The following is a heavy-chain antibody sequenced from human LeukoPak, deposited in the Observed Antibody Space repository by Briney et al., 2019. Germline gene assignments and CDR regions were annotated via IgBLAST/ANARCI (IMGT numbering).Heavy chain of an antibody. CDR1: GFTFSNAW. CDR3: TSVLQHLDNFDY. D-gene: IGHD6-13*01. V-gene: IGHV3-15*01. J-gene: IGHJ4*02. CDR2: IKSKTDGGTT. Sequence: PGGSPTLSCAASGFTFSNAWMSWVRQAPGKRLEWVGRIKSKTDGGTTDYAAPVKGRFTISRNDSKNTLYLQMTKMKTENTGAYYCTSVLQHLDNFDYWGQGTLVTVSS.